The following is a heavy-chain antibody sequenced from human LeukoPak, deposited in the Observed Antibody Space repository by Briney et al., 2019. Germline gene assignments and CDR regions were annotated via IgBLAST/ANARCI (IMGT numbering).Heavy chain of an antibody. CDR3: AKALVAY. V-gene: IGHV3-74*01. CDR2: IDSDGRST. J-gene: IGHJ4*02. Sequence: GGSLRLSCAASGITFSTHWMHWVRQAPGKGLVWVSRIDSDGRSTSYADSVRGRFTISRDNAKNTLYLQMNSLRAEDTAVYYCAKALVAYWGQGTLVTVSS. D-gene: IGHD5-12*01. CDR1: GITFSTHW.